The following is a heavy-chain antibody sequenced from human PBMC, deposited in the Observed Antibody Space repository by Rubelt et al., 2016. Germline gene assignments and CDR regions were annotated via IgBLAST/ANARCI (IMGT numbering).Heavy chain of an antibody. V-gene: IGHV3-74*02. CDR1: GFTFSNYW. J-gene: IGHJ4*02. D-gene: IGHD4-17*01. CDR2: ITGDGSGS. Sequence: EVQLVESGGGLVQPGGSLRLSCAASGFTFSNYWMHWVRQAPGEGLVWVSRITGDGSGSTYADSVRGRFTISRDNAKNTLHLQMDSLGEDDTAVYFCARYAVTTGGDYWGQGTLVTVSS. CDR3: ARYAVTTGGDY.